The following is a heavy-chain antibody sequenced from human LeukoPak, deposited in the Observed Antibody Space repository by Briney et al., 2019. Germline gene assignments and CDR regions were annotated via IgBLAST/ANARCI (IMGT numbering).Heavy chain of an antibody. V-gene: IGHV3-33*08. Sequence: GGSLRLSCAASGFTFNNYAMSWVRQAPGKGLEWAAVIWYDGSNKYYADSVKGRFTISRDNSKNTLYLQMNSLRAEDTAVYYCARGSSGPGSLWGQGTLVTVSS. CDR1: GFTFNNYA. CDR3: ARGSSGPGSL. CDR2: IWYDGSNK. J-gene: IGHJ4*02. D-gene: IGHD3-3*01.